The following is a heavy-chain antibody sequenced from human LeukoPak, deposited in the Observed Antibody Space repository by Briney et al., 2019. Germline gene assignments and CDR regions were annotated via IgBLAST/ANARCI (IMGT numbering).Heavy chain of an antibody. D-gene: IGHD2-15*01. CDR3: ARGGFRSTWLPRTEYFHH. Sequence: SETLSLTCTVSGASLSGYSWSWIRQSPDKGLEWIGEINHSGTANYNPALKSRVTISVDTSKSLFSLKLSSVTAADMAVYYCARGGFRSTWLPRTEYFHHWGQGTLVTVSS. CDR1: GASLSGYS. J-gene: IGHJ1*01. V-gene: IGHV4-34*01. CDR2: INHSGTA.